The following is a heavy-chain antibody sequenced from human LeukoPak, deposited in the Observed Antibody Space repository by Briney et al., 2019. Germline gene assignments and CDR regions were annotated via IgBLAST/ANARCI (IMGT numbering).Heavy chain of an antibody. CDR3: TIDSYGAIAY. J-gene: IGHJ4*02. V-gene: IGHV3-23*01. Sequence: GGSLRLSCVGSGFTFTSYTMRWVRQAPGKGLGWVSTINVNGDKTYYADSVKGRFAISRDNSTNTIFLQMDSLRAEDSALYYCTIDSYGAIAYWGQGTLVTVSS. CDR2: INVNGDKT. D-gene: IGHD4/OR15-4a*01. CDR1: GFTFTSYT.